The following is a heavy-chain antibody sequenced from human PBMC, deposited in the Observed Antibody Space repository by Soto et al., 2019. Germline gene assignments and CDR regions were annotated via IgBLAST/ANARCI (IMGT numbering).Heavy chain of an antibody. Sequence: SETLSLTCSFSVGSISSGGHYWGWFRQPPGKGLEWIGTIYHSGTTYYTPSLQSRVTVSVDTSKNQFSLKLRSVGAVDTAVYHCASLTLVPGDPYFEYWGPGTLVNVSS. CDR2: IYHSGTT. CDR3: ASLTLVPGDPYFEY. D-gene: IGHD2-2*01. CDR1: VGSISSGGHY. V-gene: IGHV4-39*01. J-gene: IGHJ4*02.